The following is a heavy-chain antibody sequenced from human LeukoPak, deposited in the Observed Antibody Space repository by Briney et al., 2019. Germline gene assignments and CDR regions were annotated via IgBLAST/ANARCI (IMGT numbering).Heavy chain of an antibody. CDR1: GGSISSSYYC. D-gene: IGHD5-24*01. Sequence: RTSETLSLTCTVSGGSISSSYYCWGWIRQPAGKGLEWIGRIYTSGSTNYNPSLKSRVTMSVDTSKNQFSLKLSSVTAADTAVYYCARGKPYKPHDYWGQGTLVTVSS. CDR2: IYTSGST. J-gene: IGHJ4*02. V-gene: IGHV4-61*02. CDR3: ARGKPYKPHDY.